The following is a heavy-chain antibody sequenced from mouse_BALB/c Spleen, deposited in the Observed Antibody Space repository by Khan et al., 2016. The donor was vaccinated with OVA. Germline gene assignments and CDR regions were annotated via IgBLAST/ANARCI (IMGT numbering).Heavy chain of an antibody. CDR3: TRYRITRAGYFDY. V-gene: IGHV5-6-4*01. CDR1: GFTFSTYT. D-gene: IGHD1-3*01. Sequence: EVELVESGGGLVKPGGSLKLSCAASGFTFSTYTMSWVRQTPEKRLEWVATISSGGSYTFYPDSVKGRFTISRDNAMNTLNLQMSSLKSEDTAMYYCTRYRITRAGYFDYWGQGTTLTVSS. CDR2: ISSGGSYT. J-gene: IGHJ2*01.